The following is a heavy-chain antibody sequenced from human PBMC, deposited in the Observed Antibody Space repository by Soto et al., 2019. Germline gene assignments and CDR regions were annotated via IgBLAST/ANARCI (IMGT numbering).Heavy chain of an antibody. CDR3: ARRWVDTAMVVDY. CDR1: GGSISSGGYS. V-gene: IGHV4-30-2*05. J-gene: IGHJ4*02. Sequence: SETLSLTCAVSGGSISSGGYSWSWIRQPPGKGLEWIGYIYHSGSTYYNPSLKSRVTISVDTSKNQFSLKLSSVTAADTAVYYCARRWVDTAMVVDYWGQGTRSPSPQ. D-gene: IGHD5-18*01. CDR2: IYHSGST.